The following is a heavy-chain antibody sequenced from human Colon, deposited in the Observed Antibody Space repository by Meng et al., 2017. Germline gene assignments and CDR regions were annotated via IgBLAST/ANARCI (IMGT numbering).Heavy chain of an antibody. CDR1: GGSISSRIYY. D-gene: IGHD4-17*01. V-gene: IGHV4-39*01. CDR2: INYSGST. J-gene: IGHJ4*02. CDR3: ARLDTTVTKTFDY. Sequence: QLRLKESAPGRVKPSGTLSLICTVSGGSISSRIYYWGWIRQPTGKGLEWIVTINYSGSTYYNTSLKSRVTKSVDTSKNQFSLKLSSVTAAETAVYYCARLDTTVTKTFDYWGQGTLVTVSS.